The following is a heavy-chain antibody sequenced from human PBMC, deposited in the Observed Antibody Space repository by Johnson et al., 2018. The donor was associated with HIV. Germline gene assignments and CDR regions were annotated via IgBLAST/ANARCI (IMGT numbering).Heavy chain of an antibody. D-gene: IGHD3-22*01. CDR3: ARAGWLEDDAFDI. CDR1: GFTFSSYG. V-gene: IGHV3-33*01. Sequence: QVQLVESGGGVVQPGRSLRVSCAASGFTFSSYGMHWVRQAPGKGLEWVAVIWYDGSNRYYADSVKGRFTISRDNSKNTLYLQMNSLRAEDTAVYYCARAGWLEDDAFDIWGQGTMVTVSS. CDR2: IWYDGSNR. J-gene: IGHJ3*02.